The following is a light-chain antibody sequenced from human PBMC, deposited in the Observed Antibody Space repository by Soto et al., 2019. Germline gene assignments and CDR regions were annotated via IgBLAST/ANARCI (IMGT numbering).Light chain of an antibody. J-gene: IGKJ5*01. CDR1: QSVTSNY. CDR3: HQYGSSPPIT. CDR2: GAS. V-gene: IGKV3-20*01. Sequence: EIVLTQSPGTLSLSPGERATLSCRASQSVTSNYLAWYQQKPGQAPRLLVYGASSRATGIPDRFRGGGSGTDFTLTISRLEPEDFAVYYCHQYGSSPPITFGQGTRLEIK.